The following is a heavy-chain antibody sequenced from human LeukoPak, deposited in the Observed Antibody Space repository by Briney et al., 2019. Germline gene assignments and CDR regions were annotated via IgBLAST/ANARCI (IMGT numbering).Heavy chain of an antibody. CDR2: VYISGST. D-gene: IGHD4-17*01. CDR1: GGSISSGSYC. V-gene: IGHV4-61*02. Sequence: SQTLSLTCTVSGGSISSGSYCWTWIRQPAGKGLEWIGRVYISGSTNYNPSLKSRVTISVDTSKNHFSLKLTSVTAADTAVYYCARVPTVTFFDYWGQGTLVTDSS. J-gene: IGHJ4*02. CDR3: ARVPTVTFFDY.